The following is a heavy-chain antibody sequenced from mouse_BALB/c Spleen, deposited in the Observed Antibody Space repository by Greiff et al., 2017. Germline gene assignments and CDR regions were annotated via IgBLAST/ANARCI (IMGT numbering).Heavy chain of an antibody. CDR3: ARVQLGPLNAMDY. J-gene: IGHJ4*01. CDR2: IWGDGST. V-gene: IGHV2-6-7*01. D-gene: IGHD3-1*01. CDR1: GFSLTGYG. Sequence: VQLQQSGPGLVAPSQSLSITCTVSGFSLTGYGVNWVRQPPGKGLEWLGMIWGDGSTDYNSALKSRLSISKDNSKSQVFLKMNRLQTDDTARYYCARVQLGPLNAMDYWGQGTSVTVSS.